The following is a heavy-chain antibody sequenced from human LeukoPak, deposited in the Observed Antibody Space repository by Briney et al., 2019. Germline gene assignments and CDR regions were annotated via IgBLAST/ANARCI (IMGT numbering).Heavy chain of an antibody. D-gene: IGHD3-3*01. CDR3: ARVGWSGYHFDY. CDR2: IYSGGNT. CDR1: GFTVSSNY. J-gene: IGHJ4*02. Sequence: GGSLRLSCAAPGFTVSSNYMSWVRQAPGKGLEWVSVIYSGGNTYYADSVKGRFTFSRDNSKNPLYLQMNSLRAEDTAVYFCARVGWSGYHFDYWGQGTLVTVSS. V-gene: IGHV3-66*01.